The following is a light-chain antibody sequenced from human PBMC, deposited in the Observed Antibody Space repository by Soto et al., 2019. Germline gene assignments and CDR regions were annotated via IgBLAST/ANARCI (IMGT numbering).Light chain of an antibody. Sequence: DIQMTQSPSTLSASVGDRVTITCRASQSISSWLAWYQQKPGKAPKLLIYDASSLESGVPSRFSGSGSGTEFTLTSSSLQPDDFTTYYCQQYNSYPCTFGQGTKLELK. J-gene: IGKJ2*02. CDR2: DAS. V-gene: IGKV1-5*01. CDR1: QSISSW. CDR3: QQYNSYPCT.